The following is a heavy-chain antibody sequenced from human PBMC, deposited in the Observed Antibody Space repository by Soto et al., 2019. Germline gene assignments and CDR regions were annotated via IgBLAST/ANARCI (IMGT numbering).Heavy chain of an antibody. V-gene: IGHV3-48*02. J-gene: IGHJ5*02. Sequence: EVQLVESGGGLVQPGGSLRLSCAASGFTFSSYSMNWVRQAPGKGLEWVSFIGSSSGTIFYADSVKGRFTISRDNAKNSLYLQMNSLRDEDTAVSYCAREEYVGFNCFAPWGQGTLVTVSS. CDR3: AREEYVGFNCFAP. CDR1: GFTFSSYS. D-gene: IGHD3-16*01. CDR2: IGSSSGTI.